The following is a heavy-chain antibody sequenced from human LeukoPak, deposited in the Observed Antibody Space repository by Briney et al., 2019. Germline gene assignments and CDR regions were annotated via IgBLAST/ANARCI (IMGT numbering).Heavy chain of an antibody. D-gene: IGHD3-22*01. V-gene: IGHV3-30*18. CDR2: ISYDGSNK. Sequence: GGSLRLSCAASGFTFSSYGMHWVRQAPGKGLEWVAVISYDGSNKYYADSVKGRFTISRDNSKNTLYLQMNSLRTEDTAVYYCAKGNRYYYDSSGYGGEFDYWGQGTLVTVSS. CDR3: AKGNRYYYDSSGYGGEFDY. CDR1: GFTFSSYG. J-gene: IGHJ4*02.